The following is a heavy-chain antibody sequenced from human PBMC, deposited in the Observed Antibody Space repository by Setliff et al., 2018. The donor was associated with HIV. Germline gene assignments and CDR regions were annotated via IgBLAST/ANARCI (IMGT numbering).Heavy chain of an antibody. CDR3: ARGRDYTGSWFRPFYLDF. J-gene: IGHJ4*01. CDR2: INHSGST. CDR1: GGSFSAYH. V-gene: IGHV4-34*01. Sequence: SETLSLTCAVYGGSFSAYHWSWIRQTPGKGLEWLGEINHSGSTAYNLALESRVSLSIDTSKNQFSLKLTSVTAADTAIYYCARGRDYTGSWFRPFYLDFWGHGNLVTVSS. D-gene: IGHD3-3*01.